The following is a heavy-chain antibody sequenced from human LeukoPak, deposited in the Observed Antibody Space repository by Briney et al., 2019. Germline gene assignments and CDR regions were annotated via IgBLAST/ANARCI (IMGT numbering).Heavy chain of an antibody. J-gene: IGHJ4*02. CDR1: GYTFTSYD. Sequence: ASVKVSCKASGYTFTSYDINWVRQATGQGLEWMGWMNPNSGNTGYAQKFQGRVTTTRNTSISTAYMELSSLRSEDTAAYYCATVLPGYSYGFDYWGQGTLVTVSS. V-gene: IGHV1-8*01. D-gene: IGHD5-18*01. CDR2: MNPNSGNT. CDR3: ATVLPGYSYGFDY.